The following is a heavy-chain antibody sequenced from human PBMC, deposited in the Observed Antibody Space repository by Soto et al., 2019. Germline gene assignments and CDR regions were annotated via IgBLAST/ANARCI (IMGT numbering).Heavy chain of an antibody. CDR2: INPKFGDT. Sequence: QVQLVQSGAEVQEPGDSVRVSCEASGYTFTAYYIHWVRQAPGQGLEWMGWINPKFGDTTYAQDFQGRVTMTRDMSISTVYMEFRRLTSDDAAIYYCARNMDYYYGPGSGNGHGFWGQGTTVTVFS. V-gene: IGHV1-2*02. D-gene: IGHD3-10*01. CDR1: GYTFTAYY. J-gene: IGHJ6*02. CDR3: ARNMDYYYGPGSGNGHGF.